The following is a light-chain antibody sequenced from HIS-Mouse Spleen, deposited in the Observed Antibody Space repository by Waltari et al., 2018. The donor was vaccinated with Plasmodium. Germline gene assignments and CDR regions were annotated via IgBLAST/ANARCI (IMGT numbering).Light chain of an antibody. CDR3: QQNYNTWT. CDR1: QSISIY. CDR2: AAS. J-gene: IGKJ1*01. Sequence: DLQMPQSPSSLSASVVSSVTINFRASQSISIYLNWYQQKPGKAPKLLTYAASSLQSGVPSRFSGSGSGTDFTLTISSLQPEDFATYYCQQNYNTWTFGQGTKVEIK. V-gene: IGKV1-39*01.